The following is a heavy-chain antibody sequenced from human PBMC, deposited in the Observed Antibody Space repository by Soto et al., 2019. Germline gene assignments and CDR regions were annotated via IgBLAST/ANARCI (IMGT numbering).Heavy chain of an antibody. CDR1: GYSVSSNSAA. V-gene: IGHV6-1*01. D-gene: IGHD6-13*01. CDR3: ASGINIAGSPHGLDV. Sequence: SQTLSLTCPISGYSVSSNSAAWNWIRQSPSRGLEWLGRTYYRSKWYNDYAVSVKSRITINPDTSKNQFSLQLNSVTPEDTAVYYCASGINIAGSPHGLDVWDGGSTVPFSP. J-gene: IGHJ6*04. CDR2: TYYRSKWYN.